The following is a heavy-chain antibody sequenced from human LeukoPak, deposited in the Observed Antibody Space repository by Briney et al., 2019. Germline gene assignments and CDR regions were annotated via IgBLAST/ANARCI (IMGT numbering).Heavy chain of an antibody. CDR3: ARLVGITYFDY. CDR2: IHSGGDT. D-gene: IGHD2-15*01. J-gene: IGHJ4*02. Sequence: GGSLRLSCAASGFTVISNYMSWVRQAAGKGLEWVSIIHSGGDTYYADSVKGRFTISRDNSKNTLCLQMNSLRAEDTAVYYCARLVGITYFDYWGQGTLVTVSS. CDR1: GFTVISNY. V-gene: IGHV3-53*01.